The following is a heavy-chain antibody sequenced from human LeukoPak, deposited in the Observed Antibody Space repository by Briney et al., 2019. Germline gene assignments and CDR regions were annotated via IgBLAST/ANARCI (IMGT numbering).Heavy chain of an antibody. D-gene: IGHD1-26*01. CDR3: ARGGVGATYVGFDY. CDR1: GGSVSSADYY. J-gene: IGHJ4*02. Sequence: SETLSLTCTGSGGSVSSADYYWNWIRQLPGKGLEWIGYMHYSGRRNYNPSLKSRVTISVDTSKNQFSLKLRSVTAADTAVYYCARGGVGATYVGFDYWGQGTLVTVSS. CDR2: MHYSGRR. V-gene: IGHV4-61*08.